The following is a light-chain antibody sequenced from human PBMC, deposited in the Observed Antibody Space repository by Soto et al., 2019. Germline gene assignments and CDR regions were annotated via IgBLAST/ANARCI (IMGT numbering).Light chain of an antibody. CDR2: KAP. CDR3: QHYYTYLFT. Sequence: DFQMTQSPSTLSASVGDRVTISCRASQSIRSWLAWYQQKPGKAPKLLIYKAPTLENGVPSRFSGSGSGTEFTLTISSLQPDDFATYYCQHYYTYLFTFGPGTTVDI. V-gene: IGKV1-5*03. CDR1: QSIRSW. J-gene: IGKJ3*01.